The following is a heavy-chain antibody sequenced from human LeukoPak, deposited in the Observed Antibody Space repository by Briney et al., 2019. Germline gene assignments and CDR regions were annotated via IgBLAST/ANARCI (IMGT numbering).Heavy chain of an antibody. CDR2: ISAYNGNT. D-gene: IGHD6-19*01. J-gene: IGHJ6*03. CDR3: AREAYSSGWTYYYYMDV. CDR1: GYTFTSYG. Sequence: ASVKVSCKASGYTFTSYGISWVRQAPGQGLEWMGWISAYNGNTNYAQKLQGRVTMTTDTSTSTAYMELRSLRSDDTAVYYCAREAYSSGWTYYYYMDVWGKGTTVTVSS. V-gene: IGHV1-18*01.